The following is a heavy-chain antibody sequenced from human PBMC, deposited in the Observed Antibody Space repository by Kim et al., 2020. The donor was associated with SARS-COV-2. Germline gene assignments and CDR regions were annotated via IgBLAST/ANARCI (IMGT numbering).Heavy chain of an antibody. D-gene: IGHD1-1*01. J-gene: IGHJ3*01. CDR1: GASISGYY. CDR3: ARDRVTLLEGSVDDAFDL. Sequence: SETLSLTCTVSGASISGYYWSWIRQPAGKGLEWIGRIHTSGRTNYNPSLTSRVSMSVDTSKNQFSLSVRSVTAADTALYYCARDRVTLLEGSVDDAFDLWGQGTVVTVSS. V-gene: IGHV4-4*07. CDR2: IHTSGRT.